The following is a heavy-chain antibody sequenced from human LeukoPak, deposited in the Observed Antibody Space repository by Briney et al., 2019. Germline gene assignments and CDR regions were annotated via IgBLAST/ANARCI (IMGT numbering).Heavy chain of an antibody. J-gene: IGHJ4*02. CDR2: INPNSGGT. Sequence: GASVKVSCKASGYTFTGYYMHWVRQAPGQGLEWMGWINPNSGGTNYAQKFQGWVTMTRDTSISTAYMELSRLRSDDTAFYYCARNSRVASTSGLNYWGQGTLVTVSS. V-gene: IGHV1-2*04. CDR1: GYTFTGYY. D-gene: IGHD4-23*01. CDR3: ARNSRVASTSGLNY.